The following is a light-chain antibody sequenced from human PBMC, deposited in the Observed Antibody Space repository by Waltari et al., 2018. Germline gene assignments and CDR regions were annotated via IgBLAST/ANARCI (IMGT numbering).Light chain of an antibody. Sequence: DIVITQSPLSLPVIPGEPASISCRSSQSLLHGNGYTYLDWYQQKPGQAPRLLMYGKSTRASGFPAGFSGSGSGTEFTLTISSLQSEDFATYYCQQYDIWPYTFGQGTKLEIK. CDR1: QSLLHGNGYTY. CDR3: QQYDIWPYT. CDR2: GKS. J-gene: IGKJ2*01. V-gene: IGKV3-15*01.